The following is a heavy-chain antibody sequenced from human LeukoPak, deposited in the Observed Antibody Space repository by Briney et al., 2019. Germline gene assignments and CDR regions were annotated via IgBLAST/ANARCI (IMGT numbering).Heavy chain of an antibody. CDR1: GFTFSSYW. D-gene: IGHD6-19*01. CDR2: IRQDGSEK. V-gene: IGHV3-7*01. CDR3: ARVQSPWYSSGWYRYFDY. J-gene: IGHJ4*02. Sequence: GGSLRLSCAASGFTFSSYWMRGVRQAPGKGVEWVANIRQDGSEKYYVDSVKGRFTISRDNAKNSLYLQMNSLTTEDTAVYYCARVQSPWYSSGWYRYFDYGGQGTLVTVSS.